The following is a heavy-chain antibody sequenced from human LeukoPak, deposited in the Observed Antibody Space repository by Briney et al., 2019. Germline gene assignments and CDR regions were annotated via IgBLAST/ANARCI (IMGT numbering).Heavy chain of an antibody. CDR2: INPNSGGT. CDR1: GYTFTGYY. D-gene: IGHD3-22*01. CDR3: ARARGYYDRGFDY. Sequence: ASVKVSCKASGYTFTGYYMHWVRQAPGQGLEWMGWINPNSGGTNYAQKFQGRVTMTRDTSISTAYMELSRLRSDDTAVYYCARARGYYDRGFDYWGQGTLVTVSS. J-gene: IGHJ4*02. V-gene: IGHV1-2*02.